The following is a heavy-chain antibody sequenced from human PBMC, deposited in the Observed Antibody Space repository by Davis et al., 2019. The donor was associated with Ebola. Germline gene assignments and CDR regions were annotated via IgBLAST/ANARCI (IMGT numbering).Heavy chain of an antibody. CDR3: AKTVASYDSSGYTYYFDY. V-gene: IGHV3-30*18. CDR2: ISYDGSNK. J-gene: IGHJ4*02. D-gene: IGHD3-22*01. CDR1: GFTFSSYG. Sequence: PGGSLRLSCAASGFTFSSYGMHWVRQAPGKGLEWVAVISYDGSNKYYADSVKGRFTISRDNSKNTLYLQMNSLRAEDTAVYYCAKTVASYDSSGYTYYFDYWGQGTLVTVSS.